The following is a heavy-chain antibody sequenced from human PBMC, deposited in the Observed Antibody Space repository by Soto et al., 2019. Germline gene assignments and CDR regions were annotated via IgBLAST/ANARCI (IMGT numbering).Heavy chain of an antibody. CDR1: GFTFSSYA. J-gene: IGHJ4*02. Sequence: EVQLLESGGGLVQPGGSLRLSCAASGFTFSSYAMSWVRQAPGKGLEWVSGITGSGGDTYYADSVKGRFTISRDNCQNTLYLQMNSLRAEDTAVYYCAKGKRYSSSWYGAFDYWGQGTLVTVSS. CDR2: ITGSGGDT. CDR3: AKGKRYSSSWYGAFDY. V-gene: IGHV3-23*01. D-gene: IGHD6-13*01.